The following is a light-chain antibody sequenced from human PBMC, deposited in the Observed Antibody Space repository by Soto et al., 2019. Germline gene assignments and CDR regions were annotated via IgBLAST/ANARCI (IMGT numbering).Light chain of an antibody. CDR2: AAS. Sequence: DIQMTQSPPSLSASVGDRVTISCRTSPSIKHYLSWYQQKPGKAPKLLICAASTLQSGVPSRFSGSGPGTDFTLTISSLQPEDFATYFCQQSFSTPQTFGQGTKVELK. CDR3: QQSFSTPQT. CDR1: PSIKHY. J-gene: IGKJ1*01. V-gene: IGKV1-39*01.